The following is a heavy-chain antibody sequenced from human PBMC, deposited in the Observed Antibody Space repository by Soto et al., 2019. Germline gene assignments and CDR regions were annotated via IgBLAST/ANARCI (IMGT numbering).Heavy chain of an antibody. D-gene: IGHD3-10*01. CDR3: ARGVTEYYGSGSYLPWFDY. CDR2: IYHSGST. CDR1: GGPISSGGYS. V-gene: IGHV4-30-2*01. J-gene: IGHJ4*02. Sequence: PSETLSLTCAVSGGPISSGGYSWSWIRQPPGKGLEWIGYIYHSGSTYYNPSLKSRVTISVDRSKNQFSLKLSSVTAADTAVYYCARGVTEYYGSGSYLPWFDYWGQGNLVTVCS.